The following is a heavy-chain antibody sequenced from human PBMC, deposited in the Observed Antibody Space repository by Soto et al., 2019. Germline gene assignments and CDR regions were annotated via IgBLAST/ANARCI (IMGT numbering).Heavy chain of an antibody. D-gene: IGHD2-8*01. CDR1: GYTFSRYG. CDR2: ISGYNGDT. Sequence: QGQLLQSGAEVKKTGASVKVSCKASGYTFSRYGISWVRQAPGQGLEWMGWISGYNGDTNYAQNLQGRVTMTLDTSTSSTYIELRSLTSDETAVYFCAKNGHPPYYYYGMDVWGQGTTVTVSS. J-gene: IGHJ6*02. CDR3: AKNGHPPYYYYGMDV. V-gene: IGHV1-18*01.